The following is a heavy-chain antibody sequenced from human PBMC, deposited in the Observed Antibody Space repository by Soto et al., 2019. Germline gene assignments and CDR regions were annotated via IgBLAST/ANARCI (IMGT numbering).Heavy chain of an antibody. CDR3: ARTTWGYGEPFVS. D-gene: IGHD4-17*01. J-gene: IGHJ4*02. CDR1: GFTFDDYA. V-gene: IGHV3-9*01. CDR2: ISWNSDKK. Sequence: EVQLVESGGGLAQPGKPLRLSCVASGFTFDDYAMHWVRQVPGKGLEWVSGISWNSDKKGYADSLKDRFTISRDNAKNSLYLEMNSLRGEDTAFYYCARTTWGYGEPFVSWGRGTLVTVSS.